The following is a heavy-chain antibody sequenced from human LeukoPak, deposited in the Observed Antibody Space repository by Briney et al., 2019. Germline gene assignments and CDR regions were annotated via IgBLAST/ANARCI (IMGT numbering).Heavy chain of an antibody. Sequence: PGGSLRLSCAASGFTFSSYGVHWVRQAPGKGLEWVAVIWYDGSNKYYADSVKGRFTISRDNSKNTLYLQMNSLRAEDTAVYYCAKEGGYYDILTGKPPGGHEYFQHWGQGTLVTVSS. V-gene: IGHV3-33*06. J-gene: IGHJ1*01. CDR2: IWYDGSNK. CDR3: AKEGGYYDILTGKPPGGHEYFQH. D-gene: IGHD3-9*01. CDR1: GFTFSSYG.